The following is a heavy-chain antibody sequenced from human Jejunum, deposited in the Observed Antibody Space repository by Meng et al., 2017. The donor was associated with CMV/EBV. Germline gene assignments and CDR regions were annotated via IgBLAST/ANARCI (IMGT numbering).Heavy chain of an antibody. Sequence: SGGSISRSPWWSWVHQPPGKGLEWIGEIHPSGRTNYNPSLKSRLTISVDRSRNHFSLSLTSVTAADTAVYFCSRPEYCYEGNCTTFEDWGQGTLVTVSS. J-gene: IGHJ4*01. CDR3: SRPEYCYEGNCTTFED. CDR1: GGSISRSPW. D-gene: IGHD2/OR15-2a*01. CDR2: IHPSGRT. V-gene: IGHV4-4*01.